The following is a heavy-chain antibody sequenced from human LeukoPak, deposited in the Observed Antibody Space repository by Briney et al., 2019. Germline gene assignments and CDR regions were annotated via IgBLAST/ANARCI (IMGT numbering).Heavy chain of an antibody. CDR2: IYSGGST. V-gene: IGHV3-53*01. CDR1: GFTFSNAW. Sequence: PGGSLRLSCAASGFTFSNAWMNWVRQAPGKGLEWVSVIYSGGSTYYADSVKGRFTISRDNSKNTLYLQMNSLRAEDTAVYYCARTLPFDYWGQGTLVTVSS. J-gene: IGHJ4*02. CDR3: ARTLPFDY.